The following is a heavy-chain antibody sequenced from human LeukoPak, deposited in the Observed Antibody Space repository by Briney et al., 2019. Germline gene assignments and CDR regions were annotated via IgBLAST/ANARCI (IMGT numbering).Heavy chain of an antibody. CDR2: IWYDGSNK. CDR1: GFTFSSYG. Sequence: GGSLRLSCAASGFTFSSYGMHWVRQAPGEGLEWVAVIWYDGSNKYYADSVKGRFTISRDNSKNTLYLQMNSLRAEDTAVYYCARDLTGDGDYWGQGTLVTVSS. CDR3: ARDLTGDGDY. D-gene: IGHD1-26*01. V-gene: IGHV3-33*01. J-gene: IGHJ4*02.